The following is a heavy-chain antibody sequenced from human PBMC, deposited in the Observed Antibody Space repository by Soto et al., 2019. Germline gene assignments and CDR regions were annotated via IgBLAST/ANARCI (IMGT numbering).Heavy chain of an antibody. CDR3: AKDRWEFTSYFDS. D-gene: IGHD1-26*01. CDR1: GFTFSTYA. J-gene: IGHJ4*02. CDR2: ISKDGNDQ. Sequence: QVQLVESGGGLVQPGTSLRRSCAASGFTFSTYAMHWVRQAPGKGLEWVAMISKDGNDQYYADSVKGRFTVSSDNSKNTVSLQMHRLRPEDTAFYYWAKDRWEFTSYFDSWGQGTLVTVSS. V-gene: IGHV3-30*18.